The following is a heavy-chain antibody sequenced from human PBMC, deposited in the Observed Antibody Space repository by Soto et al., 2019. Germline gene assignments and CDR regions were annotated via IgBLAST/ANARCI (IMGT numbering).Heavy chain of an antibody. J-gene: IGHJ4*02. CDR1: GFTFSNYA. V-gene: IGHV3-23*01. CDR3: AKDLSSFDWLPLYFDY. Sequence: GGSLRLSCAASGFTFSNYAMSWVRQAPGKGLEWVSAVSASGANTYYADSVKGRFTISRDNSKNTLFVQMNSLRAEDTAVYFCAKDLSSFDWLPLYFDYWGQRTLVTVSS. D-gene: IGHD3-9*01. CDR2: VSASGANT.